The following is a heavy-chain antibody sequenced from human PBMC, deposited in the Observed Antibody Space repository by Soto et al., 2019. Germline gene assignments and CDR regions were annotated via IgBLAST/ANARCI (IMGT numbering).Heavy chain of an antibody. V-gene: IGHV1-18*01. CDR3: AVVEQQLLHRYYYYSMDF. D-gene: IGHD6-13*01. CDR2: ISAYNGNT. J-gene: IGHJ6*03. Sequence: GASVKVSCKASGYTFTSYGISWVRQAPGQGLEWMGWISAYNGNTNYAQKLQGRVTMTTDTSTSTAYMELRSLRSDDTAVYYCAVVEQQLLHRYYYYSMDFGGKGTSVTVSS. CDR1: GYTFTSYG.